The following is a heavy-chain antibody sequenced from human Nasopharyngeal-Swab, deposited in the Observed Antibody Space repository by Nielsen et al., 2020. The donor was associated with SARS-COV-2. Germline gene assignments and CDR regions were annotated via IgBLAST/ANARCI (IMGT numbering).Heavy chain of an antibody. CDR1: GGSISSGDYY. V-gene: IGHV4-30-4*01. CDR2: IYYSGST. D-gene: IGHD3-10*01. J-gene: IGHJ4*02. Sequence: SETLSLTCTVSGGSISSGDYYWSWIRQPPGKGLEWIGYIYYSGSTYYNPSLKSRVTISVDTSKNQFSLKLSSVTAADTAVYYCARGFRGTMVRGVYDYWGQGTLVTVSS. CDR3: ARGFRGTMVRGVYDY.